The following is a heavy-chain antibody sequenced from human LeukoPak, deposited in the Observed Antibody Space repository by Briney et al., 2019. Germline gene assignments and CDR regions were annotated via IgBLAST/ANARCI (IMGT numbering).Heavy chain of an antibody. CDR3: ARGSSVVALD. Sequence: GGSLRLSCEASGFTFSNYWMHWVRQVPGKGLVWVSRIRSDGGDTTYADFVQGRFTISRDNVKNMLYLQMNSLRAEDTAVYYCARGSSVVALDWGQGTLVTVSS. CDR2: IRSDGGDT. CDR1: GFTFSNYW. D-gene: IGHD2-15*01. V-gene: IGHV3-74*01. J-gene: IGHJ4*02.